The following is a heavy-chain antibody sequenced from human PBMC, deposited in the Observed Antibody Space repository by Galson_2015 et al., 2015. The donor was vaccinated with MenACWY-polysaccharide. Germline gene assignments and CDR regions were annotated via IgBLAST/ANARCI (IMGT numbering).Heavy chain of an antibody. D-gene: IGHD2-15*01. CDR3: AREGSRIVFHAFDT. CDR2: IQYDGSNK. CDR1: GLRFSGSG. V-gene: IGHV3-33*01. J-gene: IGHJ3*02. Sequence: SLRLSCAASGLRFSGSGMHWVRQAPGKGLEWVAVIQYDGSNKVYADSVKGRFTISGDNSKNTLYLEMNSLRAEDTAVYYCAREGSRIVFHAFDTWGQGTMVTVSS.